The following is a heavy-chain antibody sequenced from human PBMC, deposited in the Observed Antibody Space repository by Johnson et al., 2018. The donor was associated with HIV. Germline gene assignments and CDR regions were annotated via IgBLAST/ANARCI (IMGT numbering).Heavy chain of an antibody. J-gene: IGHJ3*02. CDR3: ANLFRGDWGFDAFDI. D-gene: IGHD7-27*01. V-gene: IGHV3-9*01. Sequence: VQVVESGGGLVQPGRSLRLSCAASGFTFDDYAMHWVRQAPGKGLEWVSGISWNSGSIGYADSVKGRFTISRDNAKNSLYLQMNSLRAEDTALYYCANLFRGDWGFDAFDIWGQGTMVTVSS. CDR1: GFTFDDYA. CDR2: ISWNSGSI.